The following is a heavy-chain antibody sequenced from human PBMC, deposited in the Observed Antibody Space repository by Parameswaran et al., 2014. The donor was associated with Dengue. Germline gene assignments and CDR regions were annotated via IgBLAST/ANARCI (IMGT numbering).Heavy chain of an antibody. D-gene: IGHD3-16*01. CDR3: ARRSGGYFDY. CDR2: ISGSGGST. Sequence: RWIRQPPGKGLEWVSAISGSGGSTYYADSVKGRFTISRDNSKNTLYLQMNSLRAEDTAVYYCARRSGGYFDYWGQGTLVTVSS. V-gene: IGHV3-23*01. J-gene: IGHJ4*02.